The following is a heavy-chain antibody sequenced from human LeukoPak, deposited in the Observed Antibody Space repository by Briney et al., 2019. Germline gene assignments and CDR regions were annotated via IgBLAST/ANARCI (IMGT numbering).Heavy chain of an antibody. D-gene: IGHD3-22*01. CDR2: ISSSGSAI. CDR1: GFTFSDYY. V-gene: IGHV3-11*01. CDR3: ARDGSSGYYQALSYGMDV. J-gene: IGHJ6*02. Sequence: GGSLRLSCAASGFTFSDYYMSWIRQAPGKGLEWVSYISSSGSAIYYADSVKGRFTISRDNAKNSLYLQMNSLRAEDTAVYYCARDGSSGYYQALSYGMDVWGQGTTVTVSS.